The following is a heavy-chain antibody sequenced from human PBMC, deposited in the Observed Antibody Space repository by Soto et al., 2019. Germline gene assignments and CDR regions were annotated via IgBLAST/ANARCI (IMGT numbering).Heavy chain of an antibody. CDR1: S. D-gene: IGHD3-9*01. Sequence: SCGGLRPPPGKGVEWIGYVYYSGSSTSNPSLKSRVTMSADTSKNQLSLKVRSVTAADTAVYYCARVGERWQYFDWFYYFDCWGQGALVTVS. V-gene: IGHV4-59*01. CDR3: ARVGERWQYFDWFYYFDC. J-gene: IGHJ4*02. CDR2: VYYSGSS.